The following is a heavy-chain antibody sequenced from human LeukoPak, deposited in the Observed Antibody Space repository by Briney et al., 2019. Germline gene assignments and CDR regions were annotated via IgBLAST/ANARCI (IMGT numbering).Heavy chain of an antibody. CDR2: ISTETGNP. Sequence: ASVTVSRKTSVYTFTVYAINWVRQAPGQGLERMGWISTETGNPTYVQDFTGRFAFSLDPSVTTAYLPISSLKAEDTAVYCGARRGKSFDFWGQGTLVTVSS. J-gene: IGHJ4*02. D-gene: IGHD3-3*01. CDR3: ARRGKSFDF. CDR1: VYTFTVYA. V-gene: IGHV7-4-1*02.